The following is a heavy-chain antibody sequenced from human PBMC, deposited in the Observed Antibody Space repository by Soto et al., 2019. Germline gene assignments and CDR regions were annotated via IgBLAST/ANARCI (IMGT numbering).Heavy chain of an antibody. CDR1: GGSISSYY. CDR2: IYYSGST. CDR3: ALGYCSGGHWCYLDY. V-gene: IGHV4-59*08. D-gene: IGHD2-15*01. Sequence: SETLSLTCTVSGGSISSYYWSWIRQPPGKGLEWIGYIYYSGSTNYNPSLKSRVTISVDTSKNQFSLKLSSVTAADTAVFYCALGYCSGGHWCYLDYWGQGTLVTVSS. J-gene: IGHJ4*02.